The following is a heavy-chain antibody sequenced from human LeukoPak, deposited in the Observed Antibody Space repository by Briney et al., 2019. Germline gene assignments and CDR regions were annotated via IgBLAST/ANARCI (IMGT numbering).Heavy chain of an antibody. J-gene: IGHJ4*02. V-gene: IGHV1-69*01. CDR2: IIPIFGTA. CDR3: ASIRGYSGYDNYFDY. D-gene: IGHD5-12*01. Sequence: GSSVKVSCKASGGTFSSYAISWVRQAPGQGLEWMGGIIPIFGTANYAQKFQGRVTITADESTSTAYMELSSLRSEDTAVYHCASIRGYSGYDNYFDYWGQGTLVTVSS. CDR1: GGTFSSYA.